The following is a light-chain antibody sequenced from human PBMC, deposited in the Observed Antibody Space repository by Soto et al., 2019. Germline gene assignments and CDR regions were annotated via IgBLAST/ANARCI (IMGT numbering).Light chain of an antibody. Sequence: EIVLTQSPGTLSLSPGERATLSCRASQSVSSSYLAWYQQKPGQAPRLLISGASSRATGIPDRFSGSGSGTDFTLTISSLEPEDSAVYYCQQYGSSPRTFGQGTKVEIK. CDR1: QSVSSSY. V-gene: IGKV3-20*01. CDR3: QQYGSSPRT. CDR2: GAS. J-gene: IGKJ1*01.